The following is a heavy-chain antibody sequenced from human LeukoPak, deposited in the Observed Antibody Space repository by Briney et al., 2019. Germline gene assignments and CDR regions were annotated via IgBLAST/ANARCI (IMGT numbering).Heavy chain of an antibody. CDR1: GYTFTGYY. D-gene: IGHD5-12*01. V-gene: IGHV1-2*02. J-gene: IGHJ3*01. CDR3: ARDHGYSGYLDAFDV. CDR2: INPNSGDT. Sequence: ASVKVSCKASGYTFTGYYMHWIRQAPGQGLEWMGWINPNSGDTIHAQRFQGRVTMTRDTSISTAYMELSRLRSDDTAVYHCARDHGYSGYLDAFDVWGQGTMVTVSS.